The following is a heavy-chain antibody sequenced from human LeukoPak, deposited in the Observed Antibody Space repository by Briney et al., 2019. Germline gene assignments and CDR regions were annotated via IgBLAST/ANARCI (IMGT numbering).Heavy chain of an antibody. CDR1: GGSISSYY. D-gene: IGHD6-13*01. Sequence: SETLSLTCTVSGGSISSYYWSWIRQPAGKGLEWIGRIYTSGSTNYNPSLKSRVTISVDTSKNQFSLKLSSVTAADTAVYYCARDRYSSSWEYGMDVWGQGTTVTVSS. J-gene: IGHJ6*02. CDR2: IYTSGST. V-gene: IGHV4-4*07. CDR3: ARDRYSSSWEYGMDV.